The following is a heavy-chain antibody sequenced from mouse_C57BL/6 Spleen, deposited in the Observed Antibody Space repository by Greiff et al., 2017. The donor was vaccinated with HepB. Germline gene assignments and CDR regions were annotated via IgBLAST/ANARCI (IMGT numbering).Heavy chain of an antibody. Sequence: EVKVVESGGGLVQPGGSMKLSCVASGFTFSNYWMNWVRQSPEKGLEWVAQIRLKSDNYATHYAESVKGRFTISRDDSKSSVYLQMNNLRAEDTGIYYCTVNYYGSSYGFAYWGQGTLVTVSA. D-gene: IGHD1-1*01. CDR1: GFTFSNYW. V-gene: IGHV6-3*01. J-gene: IGHJ3*01. CDR3: TVNYYGSSYGFAY. CDR2: IRLKSDNYAT.